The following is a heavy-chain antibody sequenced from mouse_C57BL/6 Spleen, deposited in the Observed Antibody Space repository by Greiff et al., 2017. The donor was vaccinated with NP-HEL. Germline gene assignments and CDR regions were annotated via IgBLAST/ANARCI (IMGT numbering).Heavy chain of an antibody. Sequence: EVHLVESGGGLVKPGGSLKLSCAASGFTFSDYGMHWVRQAPEKGLEWVAYISSGSSTIYYADTVKGRFTISRDNAKNTLFLQMPSLRSEDTAMYYCARDYYGSSYWYFDVWGTGTTVTVSS. J-gene: IGHJ1*03. CDR3: ARDYYGSSYWYFDV. CDR1: GFTFSDYG. D-gene: IGHD1-1*01. CDR2: ISSGSSTI. V-gene: IGHV5-17*01.